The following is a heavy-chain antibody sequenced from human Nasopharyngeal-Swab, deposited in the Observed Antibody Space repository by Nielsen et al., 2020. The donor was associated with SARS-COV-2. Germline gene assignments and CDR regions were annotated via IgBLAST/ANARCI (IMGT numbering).Heavy chain of an antibody. CDR1: GFTFSSYA. Sequence: GRPLRLSCAASGFTFSSYAMHWVRQAPGKGLEWVAVISYDGSNKYYADSVKGRFTISRDNSKNTLYLQMNSLRAEDTAVYYCARVGDDDYGDFPLPYYYYYMDVWGKGTTVTVSS. J-gene: IGHJ6*03. V-gene: IGHV3-30-3*01. CDR2: ISYDGSNK. D-gene: IGHD4-17*01. CDR3: ARVGDDDYGDFPLPYYYYYMDV.